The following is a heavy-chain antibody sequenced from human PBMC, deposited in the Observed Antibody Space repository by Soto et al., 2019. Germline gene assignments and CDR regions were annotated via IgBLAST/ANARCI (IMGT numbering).Heavy chain of an antibody. D-gene: IGHD2-15*01. V-gene: IGHV1-69*13. CDR1: GGTLSCYS. CDR3: ARARTSSCPVGCWFDP. CDR2: IIPIFGTG. J-gene: IGHJ5*02. Sequence: SVEVSCKASGGTLSCYSISSVRHAPGQGLEWMGGIIPIFGTGNYAQKFQGRVTITADESTSTAYMELSSLRSEDTAVYYCARARTSSCPVGCWFDPWGQGTLVTVSS.